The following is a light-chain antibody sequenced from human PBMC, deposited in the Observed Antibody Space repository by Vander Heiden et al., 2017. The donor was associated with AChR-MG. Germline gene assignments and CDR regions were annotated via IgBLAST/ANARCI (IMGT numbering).Light chain of an antibody. CDR2: AAS. J-gene: IGKJ1*01. CDR3: QKYNSAPRT. CDR1: EGIKNY. V-gene: IGKV1-27*01. Sequence: DIQLTQSPSSLSASVGDRVTITCRASEGIKNYLAWYQQKPGKVPQLLIYAASTLHSGVPSLFSGSGSGTDFTLTISSLQPEDVATYYCQKYNSAPRTFGQGTKVEIK.